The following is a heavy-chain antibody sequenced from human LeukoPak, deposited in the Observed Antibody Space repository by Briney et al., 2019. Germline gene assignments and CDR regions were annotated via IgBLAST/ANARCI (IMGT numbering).Heavy chain of an antibody. J-gene: IGHJ4*02. Sequence: GGSLRLSCAASGFTFSSYEMNWVRQAPGKGLEWVSYISSSGSTIYYADSVKGRFTISRDNAKNSLYLQMNSLRAEDTAVYYCARELPEAAFGYWGQGTLVPVSS. V-gene: IGHV3-48*03. CDR2: ISSSGSTI. CDR1: GFTFSSYE. CDR3: ARELPEAAFGY. D-gene: IGHD2-15*01.